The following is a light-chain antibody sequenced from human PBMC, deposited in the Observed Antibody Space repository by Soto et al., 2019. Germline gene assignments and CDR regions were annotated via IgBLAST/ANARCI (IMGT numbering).Light chain of an antibody. V-gene: IGLV6-57*02. Sequence: NFMLTQPHSVSGSPGKTVTISCTGRSGSLGSDYVQWFQQRPGSAPTTVIFEDNQRPSGVSDRFSGSVDSSSNSASLTISGLQTEDEADYYCQSYDRNNVNVVFGGGTKVTVL. CDR3: QSYDRNNVNVV. J-gene: IGLJ2*01. CDR1: SGSLGSDY. CDR2: EDN.